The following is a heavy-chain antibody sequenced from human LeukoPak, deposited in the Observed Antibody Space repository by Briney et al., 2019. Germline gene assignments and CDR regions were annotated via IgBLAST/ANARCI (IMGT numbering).Heavy chain of an antibody. V-gene: IGHV3/OR16-9*01. CDR1: GFTLDIHY. CDR2: ISGNGGDI. Sequence: PGGPLRLSCATCGFTLDIHYMSCARDAPGRGAEGILYISGNGGDIDSADSVKGRFTISRDNDKSLLYLQLNTLRGEDRAVFHCVRQAGRACGQWGQGTLIAVSS. CDR3: VRQAGRACGQ. J-gene: IGHJ4*02. D-gene: IGHD1-26*01.